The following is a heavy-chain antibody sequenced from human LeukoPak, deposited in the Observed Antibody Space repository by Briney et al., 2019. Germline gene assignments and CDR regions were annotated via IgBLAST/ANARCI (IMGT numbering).Heavy chain of an antibody. D-gene: IGHD6-13*01. CDR2: INPDSGGT. Sequence: ASVKVSFKASGYTFTGYYMHWVRPAPGQGLVWIGWINPDSGGTAYAQKFQGRVTMTRDPSISTAYMELSRLRSDDTAVYYCARVVDSSSRYYFDYWGQGTLVTVSS. J-gene: IGHJ4*02. CDR1: GYTFTGYY. V-gene: IGHV1-2*02. CDR3: ARVVDSSSRYYFDY.